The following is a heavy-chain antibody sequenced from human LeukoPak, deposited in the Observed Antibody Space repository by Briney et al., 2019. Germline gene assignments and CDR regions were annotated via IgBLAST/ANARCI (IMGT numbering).Heavy chain of an antibody. CDR3: AKDLELCYPVGY. CDR2: ISAYKVKT. J-gene: IGHJ1*01. CDR1: RYTFTSYG. D-gene: IGHD3-16*01. V-gene: IGHV1-18*01. Sequence: ASEKVSCKASRYTFTSYGISWVRQAPGHGLEWMGWISAYKVKTNYAQKLQGRVTMTPDTSTSTDYMELRSLRPDDPAVYYWAKDLELCYPVGYWGQGTRVTVS.